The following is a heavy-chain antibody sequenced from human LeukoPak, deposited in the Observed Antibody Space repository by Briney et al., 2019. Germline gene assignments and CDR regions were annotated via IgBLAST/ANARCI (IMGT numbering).Heavy chain of an antibody. CDR3: ATVRFSEVAVHPDAFDI. Sequence: GASVKVSCKVSGYTLTELSMHWVRQAPGKGLEWMGGFDPEDGETIYAQKFQGRVTMTEDTSTDTAYMELSSLRSEDTAVYYCATVRFSEVAVHPDAFDIWGQGTMVTVSS. J-gene: IGHJ3*02. V-gene: IGHV1-24*01. D-gene: IGHD6-19*01. CDR1: GYTLTELS. CDR2: FDPEDGET.